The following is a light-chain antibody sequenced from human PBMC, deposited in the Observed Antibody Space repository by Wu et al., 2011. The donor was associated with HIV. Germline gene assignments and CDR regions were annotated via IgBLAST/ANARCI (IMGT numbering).Light chain of an antibody. J-gene: IGKJ1*01. V-gene: IGKV3-20*01. CDR1: QSVSSSY. CDR2: GAS. CDR3: QQYGSXPGT. Sequence: EIVMTQSPATLSVSPGERATLSCRASQSVSSSYLAWYQQKPGQAPRLLIYGASSRATGIPDRFSGSGSGTDFTLTISRLEPEDFAVYYCQQYGSXPGTFGQGTKVEIK.